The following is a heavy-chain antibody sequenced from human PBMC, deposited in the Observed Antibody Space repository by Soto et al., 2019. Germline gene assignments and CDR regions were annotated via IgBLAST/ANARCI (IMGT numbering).Heavy chain of an antibody. CDR2: ISPYNDDT. V-gene: IGHV1-18*01. Sequence: ASVKVSCKASGYTFSSYGINWVRQAPGQGLEWLGWISPYNDDTKYAQKLQGRVNVTRDTSTSTVFIELSSLRSDDTAVYYCARGGHIAVVTASFDYWG. CDR3: ARGGHIAVVTASFDY. D-gene: IGHD2-21*02. J-gene: IGHJ4*01. CDR1: GYTFSSYG.